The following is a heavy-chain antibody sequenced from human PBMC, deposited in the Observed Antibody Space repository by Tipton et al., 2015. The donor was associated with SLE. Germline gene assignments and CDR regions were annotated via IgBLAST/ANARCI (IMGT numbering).Heavy chain of an antibody. D-gene: IGHD3-3*01. CDR2: INNSGRT. Sequence: TLSLTCAVYGGSFSGYYWSWIRQPPGKGLEWIGEINNSGRTNYNPSLKSRVTISVDTSKNQFSLKPSSVTAADTAVYYCARARDYYDVWSGDGAFDIWGQGTMVTVSS. CDR3: ARARDYYDVWSGDGAFDI. J-gene: IGHJ3*02. V-gene: IGHV4-34*01. CDR1: GGSFSGYY.